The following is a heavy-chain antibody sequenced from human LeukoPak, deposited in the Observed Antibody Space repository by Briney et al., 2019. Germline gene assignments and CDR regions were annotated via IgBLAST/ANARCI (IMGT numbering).Heavy chain of an antibody. CDR2: IYYSGST. J-gene: IGHJ5*02. D-gene: IGHD3-10*01. Sequence: PSETLSLTCTVSGGSISSGGYYWSWIRQHPGKGLEWIGYIYYSGSTYYNPSLKSRVTISVDTSKNQFSLKLSSVTAADTAVYYCARDCTMVRGHANWFDPWGQGTLVTVSS. V-gene: IGHV4-31*03. CDR3: ARDCTMVRGHANWFDP. CDR1: GGSISSGGYY.